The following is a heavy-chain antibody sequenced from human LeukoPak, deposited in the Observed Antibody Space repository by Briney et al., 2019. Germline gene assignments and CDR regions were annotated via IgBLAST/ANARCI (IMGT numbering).Heavy chain of an antibody. CDR3: ARQVDTSMALPDY. D-gene: IGHD5-18*01. CDR2: ISTYNYNT. CDR1: GYTFTSYG. J-gene: IGHJ4*02. Sequence: GASAKVSCKTSGYTFTSYGVSWVRQAPGQRLEWMGWISTYNYNTNCAQKFRGRVTLTKDTSTSTVYMELRSLRFDDTAIYYCARQVDTSMALPDYWGQGTLVTVSS. V-gene: IGHV1-18*01.